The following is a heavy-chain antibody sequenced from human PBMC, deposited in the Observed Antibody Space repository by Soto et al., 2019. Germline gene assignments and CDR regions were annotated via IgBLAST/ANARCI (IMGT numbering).Heavy chain of an antibody. Sequence: SGPTLVNPTQTLTLTCTFSGFSLSTSAMCVSWIRQPPGKALEWLARIDWDDDKYYSTSLKTRLTISKDTSKNQVVLTLTNVDPVDTATYYCARILLYSSGGGAFVLWCQGTRVTVSS. CDR3: ARILLYSSGGGAFVL. CDR2: IDWDDDK. J-gene: IGHJ3*01. V-gene: IGHV2-70*11. D-gene: IGHD2-15*01. CDR1: GFSLSTSAMC.